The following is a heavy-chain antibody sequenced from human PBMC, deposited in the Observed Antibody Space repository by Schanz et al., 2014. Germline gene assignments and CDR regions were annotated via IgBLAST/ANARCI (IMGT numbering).Heavy chain of an antibody. CDR2: IYGGGIT. D-gene: IGHD2-8*01. J-gene: IGHJ4*02. V-gene: IGHV3-66*01. CDR3: ASLYDREYFDY. CDR1: GFTVSSNY. Sequence: VQLVESGGGVVQPGRSLRLSCAASGFTVSSNYMSWVRQAPGKGLEWVSVIYGGGITYYADPVKGRFTISRDSSRNTLYLQMNSLRAEDTAVYYCASLYDREYFDYWGQGTLVTVSS.